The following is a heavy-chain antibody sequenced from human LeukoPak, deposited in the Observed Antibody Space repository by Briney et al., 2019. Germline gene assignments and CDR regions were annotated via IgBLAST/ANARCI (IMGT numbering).Heavy chain of an antibody. Sequence: SETLSLTCTVSGYSVSSSYYWGWIRQPPGKGLQWIGSIYHGGNTYYNPSLKSRVSMSLDTSKNQFSLKLSSVTAADTAVYYCATSVDTAMVGVYWGQGTLVTVSS. D-gene: IGHD5-18*01. CDR2: IYHGGNT. CDR3: ATSVDTAMVGVY. J-gene: IGHJ4*02. V-gene: IGHV4-38-2*02. CDR1: GYSVSSSYY.